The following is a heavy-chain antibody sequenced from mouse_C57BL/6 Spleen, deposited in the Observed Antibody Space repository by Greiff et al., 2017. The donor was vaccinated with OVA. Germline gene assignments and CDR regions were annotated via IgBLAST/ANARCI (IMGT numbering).Heavy chain of an antibody. J-gene: IGHJ4*01. V-gene: IGHV1-9*01. Sequence: QVQLQQSGAELMKPGASVTLSCKATGYTFTGYWIEWVKQRPGHGLEWIGEILPGSGSTNYNAKFTGKATFTADTSSNTDYMQLSSLTTKDSAIYYCAGDYCGSPYAMDYWGQGTSVTVSS. CDR3: AGDYCGSPYAMDY. CDR2: ILPGSGST. D-gene: IGHD1-1*01. CDR1: GYTFTGYW.